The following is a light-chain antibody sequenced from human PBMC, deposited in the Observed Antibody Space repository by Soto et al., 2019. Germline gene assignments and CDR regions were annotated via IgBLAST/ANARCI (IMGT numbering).Light chain of an antibody. CDR2: WAS. CDR1: QRVLYSSNNKHY. Sequence: DIVMTQSPDSLAVSLGERATVNCKSSQRVLYSSNNKHYLAWYQQKRGQPPKVLIYWASTRESGVPDRFSGSGSGTDFTLTISSLQAADVAVYSCHQYYTTPYTFGQGTKVEIK. CDR3: HQYYTTPYT. V-gene: IGKV4-1*01. J-gene: IGKJ2*01.